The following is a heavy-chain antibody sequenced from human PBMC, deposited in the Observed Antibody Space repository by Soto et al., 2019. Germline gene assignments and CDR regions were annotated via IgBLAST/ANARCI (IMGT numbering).Heavy chain of an antibody. V-gene: IGHV3-53*02. CDR1: GFTVSSDS. CDR2: IYSDNNT. J-gene: IGHJ6*02. Sequence: EVQLVETGGDLIQPGGSLRLSCAASGFTVSSDSMTWVRQAPGKGLEWISIIYSDNNTDYEDYVKGRFSISRDTTKNILLLQMNSLRADDTAEYYCARKYSAMRVWGQGTTVTVSS. CDR3: ARKYSAMRV.